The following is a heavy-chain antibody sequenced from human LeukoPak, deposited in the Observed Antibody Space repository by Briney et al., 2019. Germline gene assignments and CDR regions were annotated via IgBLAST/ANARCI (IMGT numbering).Heavy chain of an antibody. CDR1: GGSISSSNW. J-gene: IGHJ4*02. D-gene: IGHD6-25*01. CDR3: ARHPSIAARVLFDY. V-gene: IGHV4-4*02. CDR2: IYHSGST. Sequence: SETLSLTCAVSGGSISSSNWWSWVRQPPGEGLEWIGEIYHSGSTNYNPSIKSRVTISVDTSKNQFSLKLSSVTAADTAVYYCARHPSIAARVLFDYWGQGILVTVSS.